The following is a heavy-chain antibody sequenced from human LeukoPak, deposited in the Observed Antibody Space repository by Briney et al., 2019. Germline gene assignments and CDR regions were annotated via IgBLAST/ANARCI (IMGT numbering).Heavy chain of an antibody. D-gene: IGHD3-3*01. V-gene: IGHV3-53*01. CDR2: IYSGGST. Sequence: PGGSLRLSCAASGFTVSSNYMSWVRQAPGKGLEWVSVIYSGGSTYYADSVKGRFTISRDNSKNTLYLQMNSLRAEDTAVYYCAKDRLYDFWSGYPKYYFDYWGQGTLVTVSS. CDR1: GFTVSSNY. CDR3: AKDRLYDFWSGYPKYYFDY. J-gene: IGHJ4*02.